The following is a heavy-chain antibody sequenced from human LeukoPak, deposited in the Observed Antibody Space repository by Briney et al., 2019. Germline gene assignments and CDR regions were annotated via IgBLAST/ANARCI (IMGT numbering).Heavy chain of an antibody. CDR3: ARHSSVLNSFDP. Sequence: GESLRISCKGSAYSFTNYWINWVRQMPGKGLEWMGRIDPGDSQTNYSPSFQGHVTTSADKSISTAYLQWSSLKASDTAMYYCARHSSVLNSFDPWGQGTLVTVSS. CDR2: IDPGDSQT. J-gene: IGHJ5*02. D-gene: IGHD3-22*01. CDR1: AYSFTNYW. V-gene: IGHV5-10-1*01.